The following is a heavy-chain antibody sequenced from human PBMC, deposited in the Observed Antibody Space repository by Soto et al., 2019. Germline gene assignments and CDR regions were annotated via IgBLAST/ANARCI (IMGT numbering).Heavy chain of an antibody. CDR3: ARDRGNDAYCGGDCYSGSHYYGMDV. D-gene: IGHD2-21*02. Sequence: ASVKVSCKASGYTFTSYYMHWVRQAPGQGLEWMGIINPSGGSTSYAQKFQGRDTMTRDTSTSTVYMELSSLRSEDTAVYYCARDRGNDAYCGGDCYSGSHYYGMDVWGQGTTVTVSS. CDR1: GYTFTSYY. V-gene: IGHV1-46*01. J-gene: IGHJ6*02. CDR2: INPSGGST.